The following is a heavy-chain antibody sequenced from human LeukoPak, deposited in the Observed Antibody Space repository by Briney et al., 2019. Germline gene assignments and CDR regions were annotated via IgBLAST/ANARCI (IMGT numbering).Heavy chain of an antibody. Sequence: GSLRLSCAASGFTFSSYSMDWVRQPPGKGLEWIGEINHSGSTNYNPSLKSRVTMSVDTSKNQISLKLSSVTAADTAVYYCARGPMYYYGSGSYYWFDPWGQGTLVTVSS. CDR1: GFTFSSYS. V-gene: IGHV4-34*01. CDR2: INHSGST. D-gene: IGHD3-10*01. CDR3: ARGPMYYYGSGSYYWFDP. J-gene: IGHJ5*02.